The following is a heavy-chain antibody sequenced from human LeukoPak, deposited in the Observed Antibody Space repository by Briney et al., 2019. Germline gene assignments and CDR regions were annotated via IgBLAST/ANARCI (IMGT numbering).Heavy chain of an antibody. J-gene: IGHJ4*02. D-gene: IGHD3-10*01. CDR1: GFTFSSYG. Sequence: PGGSLRLSCAVSGFTFSSYGMHWVRQAPGKGLEWVAFIRYDGSNKYYADSVKGRFTISRDNSKNTLYLQMNSLRAEDTAVYYCSGITMVRGVTPDYWGQGTLVTVSS. CDR2: IRYDGSNK. CDR3: SGITMVRGVTPDY. V-gene: IGHV3-30*02.